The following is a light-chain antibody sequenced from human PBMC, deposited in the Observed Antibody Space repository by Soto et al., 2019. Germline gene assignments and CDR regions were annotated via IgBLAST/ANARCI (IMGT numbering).Light chain of an antibody. V-gene: IGKV3-15*01. Sequence: EIVMTQSPATLSVSPGERATLSCRASQSVFSSLAWYQQKPGQAPRLLIYGAATRATGIPARFSGSGSGTEFTLTITSLQSEDFALYYCQQYHNLWTFGQGTKVDIK. CDR3: QQYHNLWT. CDR1: QSVFSS. J-gene: IGKJ1*01. CDR2: GAA.